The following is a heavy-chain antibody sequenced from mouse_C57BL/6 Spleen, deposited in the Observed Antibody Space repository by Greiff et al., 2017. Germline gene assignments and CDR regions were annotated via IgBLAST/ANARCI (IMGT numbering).Heavy chain of an antibody. CDR2: INPNNGGT. D-gene: IGHD1-1*01. CDR1: GYTFTDYY. CDR3: ARGGTTVVKGTWFAY. J-gene: IGHJ3*01. V-gene: IGHV1-26*01. Sequence: VQLQQSGPELVKPGASVKISCKASGYTFTDYYMNWVKQSHGKSLEWIGDINPNNGGTSYNQKFKGKATLTVDKSSSTAYMELRSLTSEDSAVYYCARGGTTVVKGTWFAYWGQGTLVTVSA.